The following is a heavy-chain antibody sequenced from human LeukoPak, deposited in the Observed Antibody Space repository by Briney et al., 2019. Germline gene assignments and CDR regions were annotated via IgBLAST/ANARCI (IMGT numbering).Heavy chain of an antibody. J-gene: IGHJ4*02. CDR3: AKERSSGWPFDY. CDR2: ISYDGSNK. CDR1: GFTFSSYG. D-gene: IGHD6-19*01. V-gene: IGHV3-30*18. Sequence: PGRSLRLSCAASGFTFSSYGMHWVRQAPGKGLEWVAVISYDGSNKYYADSVKGRFTISRDNSKNTLYLQMNSLRAEDTAVYYCAKERSSGWPFDYWGQGTLVTVSS.